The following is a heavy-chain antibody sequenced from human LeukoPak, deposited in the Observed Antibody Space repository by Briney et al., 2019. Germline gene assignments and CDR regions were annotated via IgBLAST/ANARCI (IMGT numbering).Heavy chain of an antibody. V-gene: IGHV4-39*01. CDR3: ARRGYYGWGSVY. CDR1: GGSISGSNYY. Sequence: SETLSLTCTVSGGSISGSNYYGGWIRQPPGKGLEWIGVVYYSGSTYYSSSFKSRVTISVDTSKNKFSLKLSPVTAADTAIYYCARRGYYGWGSVYWGQGTLVTVSS. CDR2: VYYSGST. D-gene: IGHD3-10*01. J-gene: IGHJ4*02.